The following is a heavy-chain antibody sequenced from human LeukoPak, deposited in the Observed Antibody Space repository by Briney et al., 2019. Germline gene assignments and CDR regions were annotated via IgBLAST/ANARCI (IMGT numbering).Heavy chain of an antibody. V-gene: IGHV4-39*01. CDR2: IYYSGST. D-gene: IGHD1-26*01. CDR3: ASHPRGNYSGRFDP. Sequence: SETLSLTCTVSGGSISSSSYYWGWIRQPPGKGLEWIGSIYYSGSTYYNPSLKSRVTKSVDTSKNQFSLKLSSVTAADTAVYYCASHPRGNYSGRFDPWGQGTLVTVSS. CDR1: GGSISSSSYY. J-gene: IGHJ5*02.